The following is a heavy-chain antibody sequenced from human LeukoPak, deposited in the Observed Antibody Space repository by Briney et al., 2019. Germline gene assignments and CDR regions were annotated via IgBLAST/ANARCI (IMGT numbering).Heavy chain of an antibody. V-gene: IGHV1-8*03. J-gene: IGHJ4*02. CDR3: ARGGVRGYKYGLHYFNY. CDR1: GYTFSTYD. D-gene: IGHD3-16*01. Sequence: ASVKVSCKASGYTFSTYDINWVRQATGQGLEWMGWMNPDRGNTGYAQKFQGRVTITRNTSISTVYMELSSLRSEDTAVYYCARGGVRGYKYGLHYFNYWGQGTLVTVSS. CDR2: MNPDRGNT.